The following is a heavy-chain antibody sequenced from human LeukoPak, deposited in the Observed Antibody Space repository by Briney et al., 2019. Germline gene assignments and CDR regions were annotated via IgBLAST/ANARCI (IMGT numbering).Heavy chain of an antibody. CDR3: ARESLVQDTVVVPAAGYNWFDP. J-gene: IGHJ5*02. V-gene: IGHV4-59*01. Sequence: SETLSLTCTVSGGSISSYYWSWIRQPPGKGLEWIGYIYYSGSTNYNPSLKSRVTISVDTSKNQFSLKLSSVTAADTAVYFCARESLVQDTVVVPAAGYNWFDPWGQGTMVTVSS. CDR2: IYYSGST. D-gene: IGHD2-2*01. CDR1: GGSISSYY.